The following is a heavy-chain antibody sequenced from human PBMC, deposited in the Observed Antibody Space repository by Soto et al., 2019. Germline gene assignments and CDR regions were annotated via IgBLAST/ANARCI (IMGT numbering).Heavy chain of an antibody. Sequence: QVQLVQTGAEVKKPGASVKVSCKASGYTFTSYAMHWVRQAPGQGLEWMGWINAGNGNTKYSQKFQGRVTITRETSAGPADMELSSLGSEDTAVYYLSGGLVTVSDWFDPWGQGTLVNVFS. J-gene: IGHJ5*02. CDR2: INAGNGNT. CDR3: SGGLVTVSDWFDP. V-gene: IGHV1-3*01. CDR1: GYTFTSYA. D-gene: IGHD2-21*02.